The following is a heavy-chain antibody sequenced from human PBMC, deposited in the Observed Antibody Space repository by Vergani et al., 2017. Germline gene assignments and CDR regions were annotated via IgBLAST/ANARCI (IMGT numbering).Heavy chain of an antibody. Sequence: QVQLQQWGAGLLKPSQTLSLTCTVSGGSISSGDYYWSWIRQPPGKGLEWIGYIYYSGSTYYNPSLKSRVTISVDTSKNQFSLKLSSVTAADTAVYYCARDSGEYCSSTSCFMEDYWGQGTLVTVSS. CDR3: ARDSGEYCSSTSCFMEDY. J-gene: IGHJ4*02. CDR2: IYYSGST. CDR1: GGSISSGDYY. V-gene: IGHV4-30-4*08. D-gene: IGHD2-2*01.